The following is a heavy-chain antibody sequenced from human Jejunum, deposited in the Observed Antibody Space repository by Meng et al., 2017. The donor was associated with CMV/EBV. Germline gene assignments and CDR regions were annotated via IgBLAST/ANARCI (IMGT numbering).Heavy chain of an antibody. Sequence: GSVSSGYYYWSSIRQPPGKELELIGYIYYSGSTNYNPSLKSRVTISVDTSKNQFSLKLSSVTATDTAVYYCASLPTTVSTDDAFDIWGRGTMVTVSS. CDR3: ASLPTTVSTDDAFDI. CDR2: IYYSGST. CDR1: GSVSSGYYY. J-gene: IGHJ3*02. V-gene: IGHV4-61*01. D-gene: IGHD4-17*01.